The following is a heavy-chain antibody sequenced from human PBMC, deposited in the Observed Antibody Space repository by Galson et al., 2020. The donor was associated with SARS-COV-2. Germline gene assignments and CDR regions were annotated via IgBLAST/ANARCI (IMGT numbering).Heavy chain of an antibody. D-gene: IGHD4-17*01. Sequence: HGESLKISCKGSGYDFTNDWIGWVRQMPGKGLEWMGTIYPGDSDTRYSPSFQGQVTLSADRSVSTAYLQRSSLKASDTAIYYCARHGAGFGDSIYYYYYGLDVWGQGTTVTVSS. CDR2: IYPGDSDT. J-gene: IGHJ6*02. V-gene: IGHV5-51*01. CDR3: ARHGAGFGDSIYYYYYGLDV. CDR1: GYDFTNDW.